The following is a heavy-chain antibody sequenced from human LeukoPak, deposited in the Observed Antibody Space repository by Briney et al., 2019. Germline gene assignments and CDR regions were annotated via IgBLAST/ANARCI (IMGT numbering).Heavy chain of an antibody. J-gene: IGHJ6*02. Sequence: GGSLRLSCAATGYSFKDYGMHWVRQPPGKGLEWVSAVNWNGGGTDYADSVKGRFTIFRDNAKNSLYLQLSSLRPEDTALYYCAKHLTATNTYIFFGLDVWGQGTSVTVSS. CDR1: GYSFKDYG. V-gene: IGHV3-9*01. CDR2: VNWNGGGT. D-gene: IGHD1-26*01. CDR3: AKHLTATNTYIFFGLDV.